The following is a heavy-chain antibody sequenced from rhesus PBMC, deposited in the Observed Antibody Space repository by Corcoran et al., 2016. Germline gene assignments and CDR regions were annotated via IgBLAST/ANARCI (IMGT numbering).Heavy chain of an antibody. D-gene: IGHD2-15*01. Sequence: QMQLQESGPAVVKPSETLSLTCAVSGGSISSNYWWSWIRQSPGKGLEWIGGFSGGVGSTEYNPFLKRLVSISTDTAKNQVSRKVTSVTAADTAVYYCASTDCSNSDCSSGDFWGQGVLVTVSS. V-gene: IGHV4-93*01. CDR3: ASTDCSNSDCSSGDF. CDR2: FSGGVGST. J-gene: IGHJ4*01. CDR1: GGSISSNYW.